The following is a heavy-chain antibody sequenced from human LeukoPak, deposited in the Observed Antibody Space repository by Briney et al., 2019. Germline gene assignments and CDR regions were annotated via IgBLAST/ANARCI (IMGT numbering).Heavy chain of an antibody. CDR1: GYSFTTYW. D-gene: IGHD1-26*01. Sequence: GESLKISCKGSGYSFTTYWIAWVRQMPGKGLEWMGIIYPGDSNTKYSPSFQGQVTISADKSISTAYLQWSNLKASDTAMYYCARPSGSYYQNPFDVWGQGTMVTVSP. CDR2: IYPGDSNT. V-gene: IGHV5-51*01. J-gene: IGHJ3*01. CDR3: ARPSGSYYQNPFDV.